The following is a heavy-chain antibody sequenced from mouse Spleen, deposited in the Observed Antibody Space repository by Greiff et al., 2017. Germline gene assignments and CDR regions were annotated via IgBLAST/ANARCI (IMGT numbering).Heavy chain of an antibody. V-gene: IGHV1-81*01. CDR2: IYPRSGNT. CDR1: GYTFTSYG. CDR3: ASYGSSSWFAY. Sequence: VQLVESGAELARPGASVKLSCKASGYTFTSYGISWVKQRTGQGLEWIGEIYPRSGNTYYNEKFKGKATLTADKSSSTAYMELRSLTSEDSAVYFCASYGSSSWFAYWGQGTLVTVSA. D-gene: IGHD1-1*01. J-gene: IGHJ3*01.